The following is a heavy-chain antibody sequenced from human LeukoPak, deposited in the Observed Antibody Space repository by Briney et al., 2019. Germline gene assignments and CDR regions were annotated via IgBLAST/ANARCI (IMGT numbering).Heavy chain of an antibody. CDR2: VRNDGFDT. D-gene: IGHD4-23*01. V-gene: IGHV3-30*02. CDR3: ARDRGKDYFGD. Sequence: PGGSLRLSCVTSGLAFTNHGFHWLRQSAGRGLEWVAFVRNDGFDTYHSNSVKGRFSISRDDSKNTVYLQMNSLRAEDTALYYCARDRGKDYFGDWGQGTQVTVSS. CDR1: GLAFTNHG. J-gene: IGHJ4*02.